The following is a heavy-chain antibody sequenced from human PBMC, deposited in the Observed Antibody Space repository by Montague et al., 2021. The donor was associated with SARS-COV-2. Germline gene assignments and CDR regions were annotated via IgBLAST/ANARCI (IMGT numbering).Heavy chain of an antibody. Sequence: SVKVSCKASGGIFSSYTITWVRHAPGQGLEWMGGIIPIFGSANYAQKFQSRVTITADESTSTAYMELSSLRSEDTAVYYCATKDVGLAASFDYWGQGTLVTVSS. CDR3: ATKDVGLAASFDY. V-gene: IGHV1-69*13. D-gene: IGHD2-15*01. CDR2: IIPIFGSA. CDR1: GGIFSSYT. J-gene: IGHJ4*02.